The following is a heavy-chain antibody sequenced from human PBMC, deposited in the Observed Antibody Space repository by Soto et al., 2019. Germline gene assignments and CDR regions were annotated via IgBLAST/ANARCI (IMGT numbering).Heavy chain of an antibody. Sequence: GGSLRLSCAASGFTFSSYWMSWVRQAPGKGLEWVANIKQDGSGKYYVDSVKGRFTISRDNAKNSLYLQMNSLRAEDTAVSDCARDPDVRLVTNFDYWGQGTLVTVSS. CDR1: GFTFSSYW. CDR2: IKQDGSGK. CDR3: ARDPDVRLVTNFDY. V-gene: IGHV3-7*01. D-gene: IGHD3-10*02. J-gene: IGHJ4*02.